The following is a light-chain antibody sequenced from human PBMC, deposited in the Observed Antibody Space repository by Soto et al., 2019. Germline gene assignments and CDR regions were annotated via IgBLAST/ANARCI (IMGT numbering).Light chain of an antibody. Sequence: QSALTQPASVSGSPGQSITISCTGTSSDLGGYDYVSWYQQHPGKAPKLMIYDVNYRPSGVSNRFSGSKSGSTASLTISGLQAEDEADYYCSSYTSSNTVVFGGGTKLTVL. CDR1: SSDLGGYDY. CDR3: SSYTSSNTVV. J-gene: IGLJ2*01. V-gene: IGLV2-14*01. CDR2: DVN.